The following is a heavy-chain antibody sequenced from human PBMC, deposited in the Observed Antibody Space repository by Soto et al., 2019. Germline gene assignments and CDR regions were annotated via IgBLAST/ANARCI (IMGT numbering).Heavy chain of an antibody. J-gene: IGHJ4*02. V-gene: IGHV3-23*01. CDR3: AKGFGRGIAVAGTFDY. D-gene: IGHD6-19*01. Sequence: EVQLLESGGGLVQPGGSLRLSCAASGFTFSSYAMSWVRQAPGKGLEWVSAISGSGGSTYYADSVKGRFTISRDNSKNTLYLQMNSLRAEDTAVYYCAKGFGRGIAVAGTFDYWGQGTLVTVSS. CDR2: ISGSGGST. CDR1: GFTFSSYA.